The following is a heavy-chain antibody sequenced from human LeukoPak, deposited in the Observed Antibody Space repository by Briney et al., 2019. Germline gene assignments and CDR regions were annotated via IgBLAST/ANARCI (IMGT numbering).Heavy chain of an antibody. Sequence: ASVKVSCKASGYTFTSYYMNWVRQAPGQGLEWMGIINPNDGSITYAQRFQGRVAMTRDTSTSTVHMDLSSLRSEDTAVYYCARLLNYYDSTGYYLYYFDSWGQGTLVTVSS. D-gene: IGHD3-22*01. J-gene: IGHJ4*02. CDR2: INPNDGSI. CDR1: GYTFTSYY. V-gene: IGHV1-46*01. CDR3: ARLLNYYDSTGYYLYYFDS.